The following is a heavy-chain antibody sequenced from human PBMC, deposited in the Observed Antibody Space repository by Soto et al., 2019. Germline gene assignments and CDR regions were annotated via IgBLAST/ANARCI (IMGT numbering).Heavy chain of an antibody. CDR3: ARGPTNIAARASHIDY. CDR1: GGSFSGYY. CDR2: INHSGST. J-gene: IGHJ4*02. D-gene: IGHD6-6*01. V-gene: IGHV4-34*01. Sequence: QVQLQQWGAGLLKPSETLSLTCAVYGGSFSGYYWSWIRQPPGKGLEWIGEINHSGSTNYNPSLKSRFTISVDTSKNQFSLKLSSVSAPDTAVYYCARGPTNIAARASHIDYWGQGTLVTVSS.